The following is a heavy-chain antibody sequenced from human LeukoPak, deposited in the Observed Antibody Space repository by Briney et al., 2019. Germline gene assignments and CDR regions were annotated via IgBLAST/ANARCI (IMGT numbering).Heavy chain of an antibody. CDR3: ARYRMAAASDGMDV. CDR1: EFIFSSYY. V-gene: IGHV3-11*01. J-gene: IGHJ6*02. D-gene: IGHD6-13*01. CDR2: TSGSGSIV. Sequence: GGSLRLSCAASEFIFSSYYMSWIRQTPAKGLEWISYTSGSGSIVSYADSVKGRFIISRDNVKNSLYLEMNSLRAEDTAVYYCARYRMAAASDGMDVWGQGTTVTVAS.